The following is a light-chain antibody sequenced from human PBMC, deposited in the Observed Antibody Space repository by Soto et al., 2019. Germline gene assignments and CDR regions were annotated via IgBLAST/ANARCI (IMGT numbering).Light chain of an antibody. V-gene: IGKV1-9*01. Sequence: DIQLTQSPSFLSASVGDRLTITCRASQDISTYLTWYQQNPGKAPKLLIYTASTLQSGDPSRFSGSGSGTEFTLTISSLQPEDFATYYCQQLHSFPPTFGQGTKVEIK. J-gene: IGKJ1*01. CDR3: QQLHSFPPT. CDR2: TAS. CDR1: QDISTY.